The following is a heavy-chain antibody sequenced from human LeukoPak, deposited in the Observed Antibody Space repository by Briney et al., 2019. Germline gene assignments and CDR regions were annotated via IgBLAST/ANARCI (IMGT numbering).Heavy chain of an antibody. D-gene: IGHD6-13*01. Sequence: SETLSLTCTVSGGSISSYYWSWIRQPPRAGLEWIGYIYYSGSTYYNPSLKRRVTISIDTSKNQFSLKLSSVTAADTAVYYCARATGGAAAADFDPWGQGTLVTVSS. CDR2: IYYSGST. J-gene: IGHJ5*02. CDR3: ARATGGAAAADFDP. V-gene: IGHV4-59*12. CDR1: GGSISSYY.